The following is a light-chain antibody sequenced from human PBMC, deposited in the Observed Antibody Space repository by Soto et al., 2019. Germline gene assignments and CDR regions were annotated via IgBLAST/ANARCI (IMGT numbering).Light chain of an antibody. Sequence: DIQMTQSPSTLCGSVVDRFTITFRASQTISSWLAWYQQKPGKAPKLLIYKASTLKSGVPSRFSGSGSGTEFTLTISSLQPDDFATYYCQHYNSYSEAFGQGTKVDIK. CDR3: QHYNSYSEA. J-gene: IGKJ1*01. CDR2: KAS. CDR1: QTISSW. V-gene: IGKV1-5*03.